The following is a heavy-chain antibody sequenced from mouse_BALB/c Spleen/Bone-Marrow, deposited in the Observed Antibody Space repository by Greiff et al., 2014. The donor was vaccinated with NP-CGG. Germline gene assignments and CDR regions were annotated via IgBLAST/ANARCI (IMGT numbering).Heavy chain of an antibody. J-gene: IGHJ4*01. Sequence: EVQLVESGGGLVQPGGSRKLSCAASGFTFSSFGIHWVRQAPEKGLEWVAYISSDSSTIYYADTVKGRFTISSDNPKNTLFLQMTSLRSEDTAMYYCARSNYVGYYAMDYWGQGTSVTVSS. CDR3: ARSNYVGYYAMDY. CDR2: ISSDSSTI. CDR1: GFTFSSFG. D-gene: IGHD1-1*01. V-gene: IGHV5-17*02.